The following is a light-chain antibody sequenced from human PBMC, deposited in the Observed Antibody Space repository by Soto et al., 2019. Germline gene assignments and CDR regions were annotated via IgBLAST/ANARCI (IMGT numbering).Light chain of an antibody. J-gene: IGKJ4*01. CDR3: QQYNNWPPKLT. CDR1: QSLSSSY. V-gene: IGKV3-15*01. CDR2: GAS. Sequence: EIVLTQSPGTLSLSPGERATLSCRASQSLSSSYLAWYQQKPGQAPRLLIYGASTRATGIPARFSGSGSGTEFTLTISSLQSEDFAVYYCQQYNNWPPKLTFGGGTKVDIK.